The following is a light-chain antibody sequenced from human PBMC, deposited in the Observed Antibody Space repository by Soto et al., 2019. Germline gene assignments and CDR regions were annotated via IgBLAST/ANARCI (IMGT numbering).Light chain of an antibody. CDR3: SSYAGSNIVV. V-gene: IGLV2-14*03. Sequence: QSVLTQPASVSGSPGQSITVSCTGTSSDIGGYNYVSWYQHHPGKAPKVMIYDVSNRPSGVSNRFSASKSGNTASLTISGLQAEDEADYYCSSYAGSNIVVFGGGTKLTVL. CDR2: DVS. J-gene: IGLJ2*01. CDR1: SSDIGGYNY.